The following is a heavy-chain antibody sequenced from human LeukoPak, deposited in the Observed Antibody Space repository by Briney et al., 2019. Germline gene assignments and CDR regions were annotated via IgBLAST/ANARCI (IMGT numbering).Heavy chain of an antibody. J-gene: IGHJ4*02. V-gene: IGHV1-69*01. D-gene: IGHD2-15*01. CDR2: IIPIFGTA. CDR1: GGTFSSYA. CDR3: ASEYCSGGSCYYFDY. Sequence: GSSVKVSCKASGGTFSSYAISWVRQAPGQGLEWMGGIIPIFGTANYAQKFQGRVTITADESTSTAYMELSSLRSEATAVYYCASEYCSGGSCYYFDYWGQGTLVTVSS.